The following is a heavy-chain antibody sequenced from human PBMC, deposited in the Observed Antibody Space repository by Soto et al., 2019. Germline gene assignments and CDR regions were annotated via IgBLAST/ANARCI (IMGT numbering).Heavy chain of an antibody. CDR3: VKSRRGILMVYGFGGMDV. D-gene: IGHD2-8*01. CDR2: ISGSGDTT. J-gene: IGHJ6*02. CDR1: GFSVSSYA. Sequence: EVDLLESGGGLVQPGGSLRLACEASGFSVSSYAMSWVRQAPGKGLEWVATISGSGDTTYYGDSVKGRFTISRDSSSDTLYLQMNSLRGEDTAVYYCVKSRRGILMVYGFGGMDVWGQGTTVTVYS. V-gene: IGHV3-23*01.